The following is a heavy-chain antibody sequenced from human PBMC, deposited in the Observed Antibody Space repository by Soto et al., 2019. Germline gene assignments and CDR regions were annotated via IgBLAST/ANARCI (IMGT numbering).Heavy chain of an antibody. CDR2: ISYDGSNK. CDR1: GFTFSSYG. D-gene: IGHD3-22*01. J-gene: IGHJ4*02. V-gene: IGHV3-30*18. CDR3: AKDKRYYDSSGYYDY. Sequence: GGSLRLSCAASGFTFSSYGMHWVRQAPGKGLEWVEVISYDGSNKYYADSVKGRFTISRDNSKNTLYLQMNSLRAEDTAVYYCAKDKRYYDSSGYYDYWGQGTLVTVSS.